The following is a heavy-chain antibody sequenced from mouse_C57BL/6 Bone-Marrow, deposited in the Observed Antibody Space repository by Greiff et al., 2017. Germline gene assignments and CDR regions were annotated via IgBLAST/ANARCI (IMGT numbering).Heavy chain of an antibody. V-gene: IGHV3-6*01. Sequence: EVKLEESGPDLVKPSPSLSLTCSVTGYSITSGCYWNWIRQFPGNKLEWMGYISYDGSNNYNPSLKNQISITRDTAKYQFVLKLTSVTTEDTATYYCARGTRALYYFDYWGQGTTLTVSS. CDR2: ISYDGSN. J-gene: IGHJ2*01. D-gene: IGHD3-1*01. CDR3: ARGTRALYYFDY. CDR1: GYSITSGCY.